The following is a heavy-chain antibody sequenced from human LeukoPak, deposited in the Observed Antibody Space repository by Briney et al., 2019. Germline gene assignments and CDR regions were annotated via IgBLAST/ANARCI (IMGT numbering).Heavy chain of an antibody. Sequence: KPSETLSLTCTVSGGSISSSSYYWGWIRQPPGKGLEWIGSIYYSGSTYYNPSLKSRVTISVDTSKNQFSLKLSSVTAADTAVYYCATPKGDFWSGYPRGWFDPWGQGTLVTVSS. CDR2: IYYSGST. D-gene: IGHD3-3*01. V-gene: IGHV4-39*01. J-gene: IGHJ5*02. CDR1: GGSISSSSYY. CDR3: ATPKGDFWSGYPRGWFDP.